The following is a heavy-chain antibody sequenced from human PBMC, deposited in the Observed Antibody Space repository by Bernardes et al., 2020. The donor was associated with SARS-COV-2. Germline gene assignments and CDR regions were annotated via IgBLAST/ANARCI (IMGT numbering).Heavy chain of an antibody. Sequence: GGSLRLSCAASGFTLSDYWMTWVRKAPGKGLEWVANIKRDESEKNYVDSVKGRFTISRDNAKNSLSLQMNSLRAEDTAVYYCARGVGLDVWGQGTTVTVSS. CDR3: ARGVGLDV. J-gene: IGHJ6*02. CDR1: GFTLSDYW. CDR2: IKRDESEK. V-gene: IGHV3-7*01.